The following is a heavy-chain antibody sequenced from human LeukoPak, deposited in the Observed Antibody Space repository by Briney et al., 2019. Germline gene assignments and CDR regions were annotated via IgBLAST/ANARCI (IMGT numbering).Heavy chain of an antibody. V-gene: IGHV1-2*02. Sequence: GASVKVSCKASGYTFTGYYMHWVRQAPGQGLEWMGWINPNSGGTNYAQKFQGRVTMTRDTSISTAYMELSRLRSDDTAVYYCARARSSSWFISAYWGQGTLVTVSS. J-gene: IGHJ4*02. D-gene: IGHD6-13*01. CDR3: ARARSSSWFISAY. CDR1: GYTFTGYY. CDR2: INPNSGGT.